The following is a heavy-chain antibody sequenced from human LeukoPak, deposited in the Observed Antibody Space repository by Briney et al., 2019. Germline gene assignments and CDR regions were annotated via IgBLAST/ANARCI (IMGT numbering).Heavy chain of an antibody. V-gene: IGHV1-18*01. D-gene: IGHD4-23*01. CDR2: ISTYNGNT. CDR3: ARDNSVEDTAWWLDP. Sequence: ASVKVSCKASGYTFTSYSINWVRQAPGQGLEWMGWISTYNGNTNNAQKFQGRVTMTRDMSTSTDYMELSSLRSEDTAVYYCARDNSVEDTAWWLDPWGQGTLVTVSS. CDR1: GYTFTSYS. J-gene: IGHJ5*02.